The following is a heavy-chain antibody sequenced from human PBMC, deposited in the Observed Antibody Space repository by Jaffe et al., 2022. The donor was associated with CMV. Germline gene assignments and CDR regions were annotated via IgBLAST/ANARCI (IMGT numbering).Heavy chain of an antibody. CDR3: ARDPQRCSGGSCYPGWFDP. CDR1: GYTFTSYY. J-gene: IGHJ5*02. Sequence: QVQLVQSGAEVKKPGASVKVSCKASGYTFTSYYMHWVRQAPGQGLEWMGIINPSGGSTSYAQKFQGRVTMTRDTSTSTVYMELSSLRSEDTAVYYCARDPQRCSGGSCYPGWFDPWGQGTLVTVSS. CDR2: INPSGGST. V-gene: IGHV1-46*01. D-gene: IGHD2-15*01.